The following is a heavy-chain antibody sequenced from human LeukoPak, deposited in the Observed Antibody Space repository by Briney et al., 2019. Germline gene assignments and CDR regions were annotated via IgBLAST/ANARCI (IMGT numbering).Heavy chain of an antibody. J-gene: IGHJ4*02. V-gene: IGHV3-48*02. CDR1: GFTFSTYS. Sequence: GRSLRLSCAASGFTFSTYSMNWVRQAPGRGLEWVSYISSSSSTIYYADSVKGRFTISRDNAKNSLFLQMNSLRDEDTAVYYCARDRVGVTSDYFDYWGQGFLVTVSS. CDR2: ISSSSSTI. D-gene: IGHD1-26*01. CDR3: ARDRVGVTSDYFDY.